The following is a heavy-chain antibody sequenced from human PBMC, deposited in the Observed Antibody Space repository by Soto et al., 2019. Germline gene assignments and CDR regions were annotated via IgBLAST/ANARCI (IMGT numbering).Heavy chain of an antibody. V-gene: IGHV4-39*01. CDR3: ARHPRRYCSGGSCYSDS. Sequence: SETLSLTCTVSGGSISSSSYYWGWIRQPPGKGLEWIGSIYYSGSTYYNPSLKSRVTISVDTSKNQFSLKLSSVTAADTAVYYCARHPRRYCSGGSCYSDSWGQGTLVTVSS. J-gene: IGHJ4*02. D-gene: IGHD2-15*01. CDR1: GGSISSSSYY. CDR2: IYYSGST.